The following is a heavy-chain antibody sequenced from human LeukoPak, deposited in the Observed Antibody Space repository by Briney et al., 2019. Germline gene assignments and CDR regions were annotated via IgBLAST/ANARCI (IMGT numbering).Heavy chain of an antibody. V-gene: IGHV3-30*02. Sequence: PGGSLRLSCAASGFTFGSSGMHWVRQAPGKGLEWVAFIRYDGSNKYYPDSVKGRFSISRDNSRNTLNLQMNSLRAEDTAVYYCAKATLRAYYYDSSDYWGQGILVTVSS. D-gene: IGHD3-22*01. CDR2: IRYDGSNK. CDR3: AKATLRAYYYDSSDY. J-gene: IGHJ4*02. CDR1: GFTFGSSG.